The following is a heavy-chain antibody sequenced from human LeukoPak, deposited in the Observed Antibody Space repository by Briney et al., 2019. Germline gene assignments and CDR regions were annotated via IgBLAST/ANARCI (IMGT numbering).Heavy chain of an antibody. D-gene: IGHD3-16*02. CDR1: GFTFTSYA. CDR2: ISASGANT. Sequence: GGSLRLSCAASGFTFTSYAMTWVRQATGKEPEWLSTISASGANTYYADSVKGRFTISRDNSKNTLYLQMNSLRAEDTAIYHCASYTCCGSRYFDYWGQGTLVTVSS. CDR3: ASYTCCGSRYFDY. J-gene: IGHJ4*02. V-gene: IGHV3-23*01.